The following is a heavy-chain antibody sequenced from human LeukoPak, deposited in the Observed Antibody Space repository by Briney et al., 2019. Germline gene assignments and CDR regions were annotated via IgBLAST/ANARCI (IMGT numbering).Heavy chain of an antibody. J-gene: IGHJ6*02. Sequence: GASVKVSCKASGYTFTSYDINWVRQATGQGLEWMGWMNPNSGNTGYAQKFQGRVTMTRNTSISTAYMELSSLRSEDTAVYYCARVLGPQWLVGDYYYGMDVWGQGTTVAVTS. V-gene: IGHV1-8*01. CDR2: MNPNSGNT. CDR1: GYTFTSYD. CDR3: ARVLGPQWLVGDYYYGMDV. D-gene: IGHD6-19*01.